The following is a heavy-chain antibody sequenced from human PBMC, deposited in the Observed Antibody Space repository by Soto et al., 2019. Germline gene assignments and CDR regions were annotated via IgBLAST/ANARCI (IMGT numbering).Heavy chain of an antibody. CDR2: IIPIFGTA. D-gene: IGHD5-18*01. Sequence: QVQLVQSGAEVKKPGSSVKVSCKASGGTFSSYAISWVRQAPGQGLEWMGGIIPIFGTANYAQKFQGRVTITADESTSTAYMELSSLRSEDTAVYYCTRAGDTAMVTGYWYFDLWGRGTLVTVSS. V-gene: IGHV1-69*12. CDR1: GGTFSSYA. J-gene: IGHJ2*01. CDR3: TRAGDTAMVTGYWYFDL.